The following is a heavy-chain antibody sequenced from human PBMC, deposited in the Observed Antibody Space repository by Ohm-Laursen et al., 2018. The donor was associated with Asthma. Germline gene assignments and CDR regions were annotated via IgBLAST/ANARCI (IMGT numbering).Heavy chain of an antibody. CDR3: VTDAWWSYVH. V-gene: IGHV3-7*01. CDR1: GVAFTDSW. J-gene: IGHJ4*02. D-gene: IGHD1-26*01. CDR2: INSLGYEK. Sequence: SLRLSCTASGVAFTDSWMSWVRQLPGGSLEWVAKINSLGYEKYYMDSVRGRFTVSRDNAKNSLYLEMNSLRVEDTAVYYCVTDAWWSYVHWGLGTLVTVSS.